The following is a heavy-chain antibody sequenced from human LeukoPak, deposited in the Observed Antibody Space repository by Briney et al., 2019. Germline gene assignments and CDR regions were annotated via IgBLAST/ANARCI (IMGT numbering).Heavy chain of an antibody. J-gene: IGHJ5*02. V-gene: IGHV4-39*07. Sequence: PSETLSLTCTVSGGSLSGSSYYWGWLRQPPGKGLEWIGSIYYTGSTYYNPSLKSRVTISVDTSKNQFSLKLTSVTAADTAVYFCARERSMVRGISWFDPWGQGTLVTVSS. CDR1: GGSLSGSSYY. D-gene: IGHD3-10*01. CDR2: IYYTGST. CDR3: ARERSMVRGISWFDP.